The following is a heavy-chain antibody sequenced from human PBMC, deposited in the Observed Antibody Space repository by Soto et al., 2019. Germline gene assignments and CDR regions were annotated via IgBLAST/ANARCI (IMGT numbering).Heavy chain of an antibody. V-gene: IGHV1-18*04. J-gene: IGHJ4*02. Sequence: QVQVVQSGAEVKKPGASVKVSWKTSGYTCTSHGISWVRQAPGQGLEWMGWISGYNGNTEYAQNFQGRVTMTTDTSTWTAYMELRSLRSDATAVYFCGRDYYGSGCYLAHWGQGTLVTISS. CDR1: GYTCTSHG. CDR3: GRDYYGSGCYLAH. D-gene: IGHD3-10*01. CDR2: ISGYNGNT.